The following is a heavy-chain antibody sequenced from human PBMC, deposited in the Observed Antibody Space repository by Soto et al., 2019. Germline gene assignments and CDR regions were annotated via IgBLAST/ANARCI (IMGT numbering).Heavy chain of an antibody. D-gene: IGHD2-15*01. CDR1: WFRFLTHS. V-gene: IGHV3-23*01. CDR3: AKVYGSGSRPYYYGMDV. Sequence: GGALRPSLCAPWFRFLTHSMNLGRPGPGEGLEWVSVVSYSGDTTYYAESVKARFTISRDNSKNTLYLQMNSLRGDDTAVYYCAKVYGSGSRPYYYGMDVWGQGTTVTVSS. J-gene: IGHJ6*02. CDR2: VSYSGDTT.